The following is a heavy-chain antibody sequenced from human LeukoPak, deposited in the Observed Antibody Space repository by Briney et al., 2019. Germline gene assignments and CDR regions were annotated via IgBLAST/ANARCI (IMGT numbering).Heavy chain of an antibody. J-gene: IGHJ4*02. D-gene: IGHD3-16*02. CDR1: GYTFTSYY. Sequence: ASVKVSCKASGYTFTSYYMHWVRQAPGQGLEWMGIINPSGGSTSYAQKFQGRVTMTRDTSTSTVYMELSSLRSADTAVYYCARSLRRTFGGVIVDYWGQGTLVTVSS. CDR3: ARSLRRTFGGVIVDY. CDR2: INPSGGST. V-gene: IGHV1-46*01.